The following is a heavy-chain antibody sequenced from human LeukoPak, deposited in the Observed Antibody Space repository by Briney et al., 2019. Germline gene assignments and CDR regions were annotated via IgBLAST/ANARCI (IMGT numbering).Heavy chain of an antibody. CDR2: IYYDGSNI. V-gene: IGHV3-33*01. CDR3: ARDWKTNSFGY. D-gene: IGHD1-1*01. CDR1: EFTFTTYG. J-gene: IGHJ4*02. Sequence: PGRSLTLSCAASEFTFTTYGMHWVRQAPGKGLEWVAFIYYDGSNIYYADYVKGRFTISRDISKNTLYLQMDSLRAEDTAIYYCARDWKTNSFGYWGQGTLVTVSS.